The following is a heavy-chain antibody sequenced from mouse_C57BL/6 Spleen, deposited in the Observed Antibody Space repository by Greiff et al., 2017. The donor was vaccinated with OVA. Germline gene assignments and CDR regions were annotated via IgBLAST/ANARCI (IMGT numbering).Heavy chain of an antibody. CDR3: ARGYSKGCWYFDV. J-gene: IGHJ1*03. D-gene: IGHD2-5*01. CDR1: GYTFTTYP. Sequence: QVQLQQSGAELVKPGASVKLSCKASGYTFTTYPIEWMKQNHGKSLEWIGNFHPYNDDTKYNEKFKGKATLTVEKSSSTVYSELSRLTSDDSAVYYCARGYSKGCWYFDVWGKGTTVTVSS. CDR2: FHPYNDDT. V-gene: IGHV1-47*01.